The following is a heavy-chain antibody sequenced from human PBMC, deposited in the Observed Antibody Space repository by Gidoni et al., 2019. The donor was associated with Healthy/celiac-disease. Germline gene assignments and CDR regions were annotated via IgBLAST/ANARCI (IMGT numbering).Heavy chain of an antibody. J-gene: IGHJ4*02. Sequence: EVQLVQSGAEVKKPGESRKISCKGSGYSFTSSWIGWVRQMPGKGLEWMGIIYPGDSDTRSSPSFQGQVTISADKSISTAYLQWSSLKASDTAMYYCARQPGYYDSSGYYSIDYWGQGTLVTVSS. D-gene: IGHD3-22*01. CDR2: IYPGDSDT. CDR1: GYSFTSSW. CDR3: ARQPGYYDSSGYYSIDY. V-gene: IGHV5-51*01.